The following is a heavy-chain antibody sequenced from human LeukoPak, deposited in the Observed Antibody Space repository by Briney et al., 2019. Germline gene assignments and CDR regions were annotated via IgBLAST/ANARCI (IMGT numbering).Heavy chain of an antibody. CDR1: GFTFSSYA. V-gene: IGHV3-23*01. D-gene: IGHD6-13*01. Sequence: GGSLRLSCAASGFTFSSYAMSWVRQAPGKGLEWVSTISGSGTSTYYADSVKGRFTISRDNSKNTLYLQMNSLRAEDTAVYYCARHGSWSFDYWGQGTLLTVSA. J-gene: IGHJ4*02. CDR2: ISGSGTST. CDR3: ARHGSWSFDY.